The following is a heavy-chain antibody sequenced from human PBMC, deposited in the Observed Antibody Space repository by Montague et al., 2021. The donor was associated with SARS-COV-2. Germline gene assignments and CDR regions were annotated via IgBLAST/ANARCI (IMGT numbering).Heavy chain of an antibody. V-gene: IGHV6-1*01. Sequence: CAISGDSVSSDSAARNWVRQSPSRGLEWLGRTYYRSNWYNDYAVSVKSRITIKSDTSKNQISLQLNSVTPVDTAVYYCARDLRWRYGYGMDVWGQGTTVTVSS. CDR1: GDSVSSDSAA. CDR3: ARDLRWRYGYGMDV. CDR2: TYYRSNWYN. D-gene: IGHD3-16*01. J-gene: IGHJ6*02.